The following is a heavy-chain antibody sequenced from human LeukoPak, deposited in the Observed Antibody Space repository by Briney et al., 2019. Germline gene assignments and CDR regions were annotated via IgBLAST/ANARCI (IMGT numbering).Heavy chain of an antibody. CDR3: ARGSDYYGSGFDY. Sequence: GGSLRLSCAASGFTFSSYWMDWVRQAPGKGLEWVANIKQDGSEKYYADSVKGRFTISRDNSKNTLYLQMNSLRAEDTAVYYCARGSDYYGSGFDYWGQGTLVTVSS. D-gene: IGHD3-10*01. CDR2: IKQDGSEK. J-gene: IGHJ4*02. V-gene: IGHV3-7*02. CDR1: GFTFSSYW.